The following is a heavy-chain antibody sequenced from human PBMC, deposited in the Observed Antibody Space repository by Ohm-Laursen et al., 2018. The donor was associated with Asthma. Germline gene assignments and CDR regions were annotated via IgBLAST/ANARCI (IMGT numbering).Heavy chain of an antibody. V-gene: IGHV1-18*04. Sequence: SVKVSCKASGYTFTSYGISWVRQAPGQGLEWMGWISAYNGNTNYAQKLQGRVTMTTDTSTSTANMELMSLTSDDTAVYYCARDRTKYYYYYGMDVWGQGTTVTVSS. CDR3: ARDRTKYYYYYGMDV. D-gene: IGHD1-14*01. J-gene: IGHJ6*02. CDR2: ISAYNGNT. CDR1: GYTFTSYG.